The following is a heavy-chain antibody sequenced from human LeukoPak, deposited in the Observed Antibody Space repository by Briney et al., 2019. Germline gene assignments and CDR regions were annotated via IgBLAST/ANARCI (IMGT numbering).Heavy chain of an antibody. CDR1: GLSISSGGYS. V-gene: IGHV4-30-2*01. D-gene: IGHD2-15*01. CDR2: IYHSGST. J-gene: IGHJ4*02. Sequence: SQTLSLTCAVSGLSISSGGYSWSWIRQPPGKGLEWIGYIYHSGSTYYNPSLKSRVTISVDRSKNQFSLKLSSVTAADTAVYYCARGRGYCSGGSCYVDYWGQGTLVTVSS. CDR3: ARGRGYCSGGSCYVDY.